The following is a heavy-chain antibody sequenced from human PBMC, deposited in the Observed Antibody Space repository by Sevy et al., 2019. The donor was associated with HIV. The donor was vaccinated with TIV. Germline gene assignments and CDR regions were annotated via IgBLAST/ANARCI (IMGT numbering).Heavy chain of an antibody. CDR1: GYTFTSYD. Sequence: ASVKVSCKASGYTFTSYDINWVRQATGQGLEWMGWMNPNSGNTGYAQKFQVRVTMTRNTSISTAYMELSSLRSEDTAVYYCARGVPYDSSGYYYLCDYWGQGTLVTVSS. J-gene: IGHJ4*02. CDR3: ARGVPYDSSGYYYLCDY. CDR2: MNPNSGNT. D-gene: IGHD3-22*01. V-gene: IGHV1-8*01.